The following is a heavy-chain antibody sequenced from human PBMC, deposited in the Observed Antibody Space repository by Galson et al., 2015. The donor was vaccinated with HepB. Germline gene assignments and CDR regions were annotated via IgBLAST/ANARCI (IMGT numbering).Heavy chain of an antibody. CDR2: INPSSGST. V-gene: IGHV1-46*03. CDR1: GYSFTSYY. Sequence: SVKVSCKASGYSFTSYYINWVRQAPGQGFEWMGLINPSSGSTNYAQKFQGRVTMTRDTSTSTVYMEVSSLRSEDTAVYFCARGRVELVAAARDWFDPWGQGTLVAVSS. J-gene: IGHJ5*02. D-gene: IGHD2-2*01. CDR3: ARGRVELVAAARDWFDP.